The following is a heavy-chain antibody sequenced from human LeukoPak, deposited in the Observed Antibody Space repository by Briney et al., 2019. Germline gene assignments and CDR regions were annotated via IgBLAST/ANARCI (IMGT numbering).Heavy chain of an antibody. D-gene: IGHD5-24*01. CDR2: IASSGRNT. CDR1: GFNFNDAA. Sequence: QPGGSLRLSCAASGFNFNDAAMTCVRQAPGKGLEWVSLIASSGRNTYYTDSVRGRFTISRDNSKKTLSLQMNSLRVEDTAIYYCAKDIQLSAWGLGTMVTVSS. CDR3: AKDIQLSA. J-gene: IGHJ3*01. V-gene: IGHV3-23*01.